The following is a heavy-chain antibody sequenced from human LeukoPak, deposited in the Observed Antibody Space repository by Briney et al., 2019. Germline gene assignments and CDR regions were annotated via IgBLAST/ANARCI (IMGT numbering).Heavy chain of an antibody. CDR2: IYYSGST. CDR1: AGFINSSNW. V-gene: IGHV4-31*11. J-gene: IGHJ4*02. D-gene: IGHD2-15*01. CDR3: ARETCSGGSCYSDY. Sequence: SETLSLTCAVSAGFINSSNWWSWVRQHPGKGLEWIGYIYYSGSTYYNPSLKSRVTISVDTSKNQFSLKLSSVTAADTAVYYCARETCSGGSCYSDYWGQGTLVTVSS.